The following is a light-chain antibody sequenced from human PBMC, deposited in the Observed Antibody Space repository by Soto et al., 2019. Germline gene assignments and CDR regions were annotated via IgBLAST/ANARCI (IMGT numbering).Light chain of an antibody. CDR2: EDT. V-gene: IGLV2-23*01. CDR3: CSYAGSSTHMV. Sequence: QSALTQPAAVSGSPGQSITISCTDTSSDVGTYNLVSWYQHHPGNAPKLMIYEDTKRPSGVSTRFSGSKSGNTASLTISGLQAEDEADYYCCSYAGSSTHMVFGGGTQLTVL. J-gene: IGLJ2*01. CDR1: SSDVGTYNL.